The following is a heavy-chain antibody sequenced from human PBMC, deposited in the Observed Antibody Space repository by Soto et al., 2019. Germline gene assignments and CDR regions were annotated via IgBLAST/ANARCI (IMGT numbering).Heavy chain of an antibody. CDR3: ARFVTREANGMDV. D-gene: IGHD3-16*02. Sequence: SETLSLTCAVYGGSFSGYYWRWIRQPPGKGLEWIGEINHSGSTNYNPSLKSRVTISVYTSKNQFSLKLSSVTAADTAVYYCARFVTREANGMDVWGQGTTVTVSS. CDR2: INHSGST. J-gene: IGHJ6*02. V-gene: IGHV4-34*01. CDR1: GGSFSGYY.